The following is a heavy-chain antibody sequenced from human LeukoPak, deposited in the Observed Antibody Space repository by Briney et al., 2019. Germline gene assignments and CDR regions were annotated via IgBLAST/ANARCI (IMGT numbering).Heavy chain of an antibody. CDR3: ARTNKLRYFDGMPDI. CDR2: IYYSGST. J-gene: IGHJ4*02. Sequence: PSETLSLTCTVSGGSISSHYWSWIRQPPGKGLEWIGYIYYSGSTNYNPSLKSRVTISVDTSKNQFSLKLSSVTAADTAVYYCARTNKLRYFDGMPDIWGQGTLVTVSS. CDR1: GGSISSHY. V-gene: IGHV4-59*11. D-gene: IGHD3-9*01.